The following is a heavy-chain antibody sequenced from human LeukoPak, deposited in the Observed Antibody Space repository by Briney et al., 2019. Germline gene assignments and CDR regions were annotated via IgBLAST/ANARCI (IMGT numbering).Heavy chain of an antibody. CDR3: QSRFLEWLLDY. CDR1: GGSIDSTNW. Sequence: KASETLSLTCDVSGGSIDSTNWWNWVRQPPGKGLEWIGEIHHDGRINYNPSLKSRVTISVDTSKNQFSLKLNSVTAADTAMYYCQSRFLEWLLDYWGQGTLVTVSS. D-gene: IGHD3-3*01. V-gene: IGHV4/OR15-8*01. CDR2: IHHDGRI. J-gene: IGHJ4*02.